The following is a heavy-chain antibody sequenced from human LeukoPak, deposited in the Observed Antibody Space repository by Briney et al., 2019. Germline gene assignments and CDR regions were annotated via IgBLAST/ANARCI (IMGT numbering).Heavy chain of an antibody. Sequence: PSETLSLTCTVSGGSISSYYWSWIRQPAGKGLEWIGRIYTSGSTNYNPSLKSRVTMSVDTSKNQFSLKLSSVTAADTAVFYCARGGPGYSSSWYFAPGGQGPRVTVSS. CDR1: GGSISSYY. J-gene: IGHJ5*02. CDR3: ARGGPGYSSSWYFAP. D-gene: IGHD6-13*01. V-gene: IGHV4-4*07. CDR2: IYTSGST.